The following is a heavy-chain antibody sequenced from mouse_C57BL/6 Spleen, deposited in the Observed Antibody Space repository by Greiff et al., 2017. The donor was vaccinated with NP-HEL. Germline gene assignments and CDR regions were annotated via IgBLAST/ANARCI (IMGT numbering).Heavy chain of an antibody. V-gene: IGHV1-22*01. D-gene: IGHD1-1*01. CDR1: GYTFTDYN. CDR2: INPNNGGT. Sequence: EVQLQQSGPELVKPGASVKMSCKASGYTFTDYNMHWVKQSHGKSLEWIGYINPNNGGTSYNQKFKGKATLTVNKSSRTAYMERRSLTSEDSAVYYCARVLYYYGSSFFAYWGQGTLVTVSA. CDR3: ARVLYYYGSSFFAY. J-gene: IGHJ3*01.